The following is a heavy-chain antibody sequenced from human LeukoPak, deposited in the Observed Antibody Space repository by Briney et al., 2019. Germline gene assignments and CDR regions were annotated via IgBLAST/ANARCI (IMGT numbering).Heavy chain of an antibody. D-gene: IGHD3-22*01. J-gene: IGHJ4*02. Sequence: GASLRPSCAASGFTFSSSGMHWVRQAPGKGLEWVAVIWYDGSNKYYADSVKGRFTISRDNSKNTLYLQMNSLRAEDTAVYYCAREDSKLDYYDSSGQDYWGQGTLVTVSS. V-gene: IGHV3-33*01. CDR1: GFTFSSSG. CDR3: AREDSKLDYYDSSGQDY. CDR2: IWYDGSNK.